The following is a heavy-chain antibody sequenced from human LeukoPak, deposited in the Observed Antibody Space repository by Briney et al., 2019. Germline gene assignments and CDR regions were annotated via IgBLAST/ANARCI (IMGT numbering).Heavy chain of an antibody. J-gene: IGHJ4*02. CDR2: ISWNSGSI. CDR1: GFTFDDYA. V-gene: IGHV3-9*01. D-gene: IGHD3-10*01. CDR3: AKDSGS. Sequence: GGSLRLSCAASGFTFDDYAMHWVRQAPGKGLEWVSGISWNSGSIGYADSVKGRFTISRDNAKNSLYLQMNSLRAEDTALYYCAKDSGSWGLGTLVTVSS.